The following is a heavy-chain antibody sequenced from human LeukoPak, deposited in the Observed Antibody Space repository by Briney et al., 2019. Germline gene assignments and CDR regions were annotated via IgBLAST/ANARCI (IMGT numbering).Heavy chain of an antibody. D-gene: IGHD3-22*01. Sequence: APVKVSCKASGYAFTSYYIHWVRQAPGQGLEWMGMINPSGGNTNYAQKFQGGVTVTRDTSTSTVYMELSSLRSEDTAEYYCAANSGLSAPFDYWGQGTLVTVSS. CDR1: GYAFTSYY. CDR2: INPSGGNT. J-gene: IGHJ4*02. CDR3: AANSGLSAPFDY. V-gene: IGHV1-46*01.